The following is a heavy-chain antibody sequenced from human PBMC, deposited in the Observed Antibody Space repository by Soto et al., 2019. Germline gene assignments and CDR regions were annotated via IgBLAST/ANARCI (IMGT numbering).Heavy chain of an antibody. CDR2: ISGSGGST. D-gene: IGHD2-8*01. J-gene: IGHJ4*02. CDR3: AKDRGGVLAPSYFDN. V-gene: IGHV3-23*01. Sequence: EVQLLESGGGFVQPGGSLRLSCAAAGFTFTDYAMTWFRQAPGKGLDWVSSISGSGGSTYYTDSVKGRFTISRDNSKNTLYLQMHSLRAEDTAVYYCAKDRGGVLAPSYFDNWGQGTLVTVSS. CDR1: GFTFTDYA.